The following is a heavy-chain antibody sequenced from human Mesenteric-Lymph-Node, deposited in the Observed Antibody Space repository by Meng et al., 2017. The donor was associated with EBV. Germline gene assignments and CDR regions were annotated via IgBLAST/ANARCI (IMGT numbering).Heavy chain of an antibody. CDR2: INPSGGT. CDR1: GGFFSGSC. Sequence: QWGRGLLNPSEPLSLSRVVYGGFFSGSCVSWIRQPPGKGLEWIGEINPSGGTTYSPSLKSRVTISADKSKNQFSLKLDSVTAADTAVYYCARGNSGSPLWQYWFDPWGQGTLVTVSS. CDR3: ARGNSGSPLWQYWFDP. J-gene: IGHJ5*02. D-gene: IGHD1-26*01. V-gene: IGHV4-34*01.